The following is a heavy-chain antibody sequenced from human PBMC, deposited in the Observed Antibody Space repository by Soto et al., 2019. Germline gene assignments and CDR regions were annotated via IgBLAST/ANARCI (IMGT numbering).Heavy chain of an antibody. CDR3: AHLIAVAGTCVAFDI. CDR2: IYWDDDK. J-gene: IGHJ3*02. V-gene: IGHV2-5*02. D-gene: IGHD6-19*01. Sequence: SGPTLVNPTQTLTLTCTFSGFSLSTSGVGVGWIRQPPGKALEWLALIYWDDDKCYSPSLRSRLTITKDTSKNQVVLTMTNMDPVDTATYYCAHLIAVAGTCVAFDIWGQGTMVTVSS. CDR1: GFSLSTSGVG.